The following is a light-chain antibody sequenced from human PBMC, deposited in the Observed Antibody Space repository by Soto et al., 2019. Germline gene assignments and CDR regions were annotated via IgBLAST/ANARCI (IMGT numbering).Light chain of an antibody. Sequence: DIQMTQSPSSLSASVGDRVTITSRASQSISSYLNWYQQKPGKAPKLLIYAASSLQSGVPSRFSGSGSGTDFTLTISSLQSEDFAVYYCQQYNNWPVTFGQGTKVDIK. CDR2: AAS. CDR3: QQYNNWPVT. J-gene: IGKJ1*01. V-gene: IGKV1-39*01. CDR1: QSISSY.